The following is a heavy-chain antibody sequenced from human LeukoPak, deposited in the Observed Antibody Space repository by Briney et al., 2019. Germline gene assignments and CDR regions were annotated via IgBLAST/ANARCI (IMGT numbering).Heavy chain of an antibody. V-gene: IGHV4-61*02. D-gene: IGHD6-13*01. CDR2: IYTSGST. Sequence: PSETLSHTCTVSGGSISSGSYYWSWIRQPAGKGLEWIGRIYTSGSTNYNPSLKSRVTISVDTSKNQFSLKLSSVTAADTAVYYCARGSSSWSNWFDPWGQGTLVTVSS. CDR1: GGSISSGSYY. CDR3: ARGSSSWSNWFDP. J-gene: IGHJ5*02.